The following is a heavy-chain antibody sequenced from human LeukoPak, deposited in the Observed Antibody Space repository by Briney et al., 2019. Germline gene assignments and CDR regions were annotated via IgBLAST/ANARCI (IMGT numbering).Heavy chain of an antibody. V-gene: IGHV5-10-1*01. J-gene: IGHJ4*02. Sequence: GESLKISCKGSGYNFGTYWNSWMRQMPGKGLEWMGKIDPSDSSTNYSPSFEGHVTISADKSTSTAYLQWSSLRASDTAMYYCGRLSDYWGQGTLVTVSS. CDR1: GYNFGTYW. CDR3: GRLSDY. CDR2: IDPSDSST.